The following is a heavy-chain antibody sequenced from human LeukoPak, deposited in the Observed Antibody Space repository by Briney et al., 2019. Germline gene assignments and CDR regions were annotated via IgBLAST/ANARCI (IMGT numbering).Heavy chain of an antibody. V-gene: IGHV3-48*01. CDR3: ARPPRYCSSTSCYTRDY. D-gene: IGHD2-2*02. CDR2: ISSSRSTI. CDR1: GFTFSSYS. Sequence: GGSLRLSCAASGFTFSSYSMNWVRQAPGKGLEWVSYISSSRSTIYYADSVKGRFTISRDNAKNSLYLQMNSLRAEDTAVYYCARPPRYCSSTSCYTRDYWGQGTLVTVSS. J-gene: IGHJ4*02.